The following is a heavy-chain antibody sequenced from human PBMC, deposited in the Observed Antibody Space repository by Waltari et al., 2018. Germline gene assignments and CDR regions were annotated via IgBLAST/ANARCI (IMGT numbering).Heavy chain of an antibody. Sequence: QVQLGQSGAEGKKPGSSVKVSCKASGGTFSSYALSWVLQAPGQGLEWMGGIIPIFGTANYAQKFQGRVTITADESTSTAYMELSSLRSEDTAVYYCASWPTWEYSSPFDYWGQGTLVTVSS. D-gene: IGHD6-6*01. V-gene: IGHV1-69*12. CDR3: ASWPTWEYSSPFDY. CDR2: IIPIFGTA. CDR1: GGTFSSYA. J-gene: IGHJ4*02.